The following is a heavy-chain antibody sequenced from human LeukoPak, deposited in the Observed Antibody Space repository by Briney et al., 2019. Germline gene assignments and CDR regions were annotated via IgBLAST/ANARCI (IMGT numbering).Heavy chain of an antibody. CDR2: IWYDGSNK. J-gene: IGHJ4*02. V-gene: IGHV3-33*01. CDR1: GFTFSSYG. CDR3: AREGPRGNSQFDY. D-gene: IGHD2/OR15-2a*01. Sequence: GGSLRLSCAASGFTFSSYGMHWVRQAPGKGLEWVALIWYDGSNKYYADSVKGRLTISRDNSKNTLYLQMNSLRAEDSAVYYCAREGPRGNSQFDYWGQGTLVTVSS.